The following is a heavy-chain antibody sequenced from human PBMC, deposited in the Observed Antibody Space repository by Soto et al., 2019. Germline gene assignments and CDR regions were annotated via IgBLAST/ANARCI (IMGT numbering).Heavy chain of an antibody. D-gene: IGHD3-10*01. V-gene: IGHV3-7*03. CDR3: ARPVGDYGYYFDY. J-gene: IGHJ4*02. CDR2: IKQDGSEK. Sequence: GGSLRLSCAASGFTFSSYWMSWVRQAAGKGLERVANIKQDGSEKYYVDSVKGRFTISRDNAKNSLYLQMNSLRAEDTAVYYCARPVGDYGYYFDYWGPGTLVTVSS. CDR1: GFTFSSYW.